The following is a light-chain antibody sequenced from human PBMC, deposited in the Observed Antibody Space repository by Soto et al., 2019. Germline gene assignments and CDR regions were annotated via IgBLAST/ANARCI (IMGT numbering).Light chain of an antibody. V-gene: IGKV1-8*01. J-gene: IGKJ3*01. Sequence: AIRMTQSPSSFSASTGDRVTITCRASQGISSYLAWYQQKPGKAPKLLIYAASTLQSGVPSRFSGSRSGTDFTLTISCLQSEDFATYYCQQYYSYPPAFGPGNKVDIK. CDR3: QQYYSYPPA. CDR1: QGISSY. CDR2: AAS.